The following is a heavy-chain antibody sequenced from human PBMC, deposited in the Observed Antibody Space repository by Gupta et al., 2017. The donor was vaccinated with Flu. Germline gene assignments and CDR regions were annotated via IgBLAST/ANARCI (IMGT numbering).Heavy chain of an antibody. Sequence: WIGEINHSGSTNYNPSLKSRVTISVDTSKNQFSLKLSSVTAADTAVYYCARVRYCSSTSCFHRRNYYYYMDVWGKGTTVTVSS. V-gene: IGHV4-34*01. CDR2: INHSGST. D-gene: IGHD2-2*01. CDR3: ARVRYCSSTSCFHRRNYYYYMDV. J-gene: IGHJ6*03.